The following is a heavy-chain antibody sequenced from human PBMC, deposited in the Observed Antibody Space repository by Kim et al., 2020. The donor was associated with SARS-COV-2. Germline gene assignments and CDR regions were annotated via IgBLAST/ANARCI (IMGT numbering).Heavy chain of an antibody. V-gene: IGHV4-39*07. CDR1: GGSISSSSYY. J-gene: IGHJ4*02. CDR2: IYYSGST. CDR3: ARDFSGSYCIFDY. D-gene: IGHD3-10*01. Sequence: SETLSLTCTVSGGSISSSSYYWGWIRQPPGKGLEWIGSIYYSGSTYYNPSLKSRVTISVDTSKNQFSLKLSSVTAADTAVYYCARDFSGSYCIFDYWGQG.